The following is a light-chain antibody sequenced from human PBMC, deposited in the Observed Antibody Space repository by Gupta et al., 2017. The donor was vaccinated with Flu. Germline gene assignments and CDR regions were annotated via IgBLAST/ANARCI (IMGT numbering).Light chain of an antibody. Sequence: QSALPQPAPVSGSPRQAITISCTGTSSDVGSYNLVSWYQQHPGKAPKVIIYDVSKWPAGVSNRFSGSKSGNTASLTISGLQADDEADYYCCSDAGSNTWVFGGGTKLTVL. CDR3: CSDAGSNTWV. V-gene: IGLV2-23*02. J-gene: IGLJ3*02. CDR2: DVS. CDR1: SSDVGSYNL.